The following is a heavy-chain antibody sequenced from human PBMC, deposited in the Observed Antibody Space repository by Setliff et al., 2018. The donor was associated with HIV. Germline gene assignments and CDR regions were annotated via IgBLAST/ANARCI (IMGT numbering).Heavy chain of an antibody. CDR2: IYYSGST. J-gene: IGHJ6*03. D-gene: IGHD3-22*01. CDR1: GDSVSSGGFY. V-gene: IGHV4-31*03. CDR3: ARAEGYYDSSVNPGRHYYYYMDV. Sequence: SETLSLTCTVSGDSVSSGGFYWSWIRQHPGKGLEWIGYIYYSGSTYLNPSLKSRVTILVDTSKNQFSLELTSVTAADTAVYYCARAEGYYDSSVNPGRHYYYYMDVWGKGTTVTVSS.